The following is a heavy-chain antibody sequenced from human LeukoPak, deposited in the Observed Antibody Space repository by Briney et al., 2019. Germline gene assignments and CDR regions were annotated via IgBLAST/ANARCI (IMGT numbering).Heavy chain of an antibody. CDR1: GFTFSSYW. V-gene: IGHV3-74*01. CDR3: ARDIYGSGPPVGDTIDY. CDR2: INTNGSPT. J-gene: IGHJ4*02. Sequence: GGSLRLSCAASGFTFSSYWMHWVRQAPGKGLVWVARINTNGSPTQYADSVKGRFTISRDNAKTTLYLQMNSLRDEDTAVYYCARDIYGSGPPVGDTIDYWGQGTLVTVSS. D-gene: IGHD3-10*01.